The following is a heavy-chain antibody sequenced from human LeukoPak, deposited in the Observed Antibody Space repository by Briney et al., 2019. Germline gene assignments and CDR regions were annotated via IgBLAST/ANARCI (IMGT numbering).Heavy chain of an antibody. V-gene: IGHV3-33*06. D-gene: IGHD3-10*01. CDR1: GFTFSSYG. Sequence: GRSLRLSCAASGFTFSSYGMHWVRQAPGKGLEWVAVIWYDGSNKYYADSVKGRFTISRGNPKNTLYLQMNSRRAEDTAVYYCAKDRSGISDYWGQGTLVTVSS. CDR2: IWYDGSNK. J-gene: IGHJ4*02. CDR3: AKDRSGISDY.